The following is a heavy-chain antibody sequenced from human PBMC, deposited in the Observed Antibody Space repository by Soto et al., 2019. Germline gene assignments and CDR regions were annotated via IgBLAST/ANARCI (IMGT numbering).Heavy chain of an antibody. J-gene: IGHJ4*02. V-gene: IGHV1-69*08. CDR3: ARRRGSYYSNFDS. CDR2: VIPILGAP. D-gene: IGHD3-10*01. Sequence: QVQLVQSGAEVKKPGSSVKVSCKASADTFTGYTVTWVRQAPGQGLEWVGRVIPILGAPNFAQKFHVSVTISADKSTDTAYMVLTGLTSEDTAVYYCARRRGSYYSNFDSCGQGTLVTVSS. CDR1: ADTFTGYT.